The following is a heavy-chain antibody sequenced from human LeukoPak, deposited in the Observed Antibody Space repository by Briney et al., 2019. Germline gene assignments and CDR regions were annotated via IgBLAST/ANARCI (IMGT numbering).Heavy chain of an antibody. CDR3: TRDRSLNIRAYDI. J-gene: IGHJ3*02. Sequence: GGSLRLSCAASGFTFSGDNMNWVRQAPGKGLEWGSFISNSGNFIKYADSVKGRFTISRDNAKNSPYLQLNSLRAEDTAMYYCTRDRSLNIRAYDIWGQGTLVTVSS. CDR2: ISNSGNFI. CDR1: GFTFSGDN. V-gene: IGHV3-21*01. D-gene: IGHD3-10*01.